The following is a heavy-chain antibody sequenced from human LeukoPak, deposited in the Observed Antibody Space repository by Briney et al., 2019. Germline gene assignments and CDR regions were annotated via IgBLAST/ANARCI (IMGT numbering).Heavy chain of an antibody. D-gene: IGHD2/OR15-2a*01. CDR1: GYTFTTYG. J-gene: IGHJ6*03. CDR2: ISAYNGKT. Sequence: ASVKVSCKAPGYTFTTYGISWVRQAPGQGLEWMGWISAYNGKTNYAQKLQGRVTMTTETSTSTAYMELRSLRSDDTDVYYCARVEPTVCEYYYYYYMDVWGKGTTVTVSS. V-gene: IGHV1-18*01. CDR3: ARVEPTVCEYYYYYYMDV.